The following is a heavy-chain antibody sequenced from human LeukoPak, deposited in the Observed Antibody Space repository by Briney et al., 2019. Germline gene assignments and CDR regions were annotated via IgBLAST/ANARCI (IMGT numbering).Heavy chain of an antibody. CDR3: ARGYYDSSGYLSTDY. V-gene: IGHV4-34*01. J-gene: IGHJ4*02. CDR1: GGSFSGYY. CDR2: INHSGST. D-gene: IGHD3-22*01. Sequence: KSSETLSLTCAVYGGSFSGYYWSWIRQPPGKGLEWIEEINHSGSTNYNPSLKSRVTISVDTSKNQFSLKLSSVTAADTAVYYCARGYYDSSGYLSTDYWGQGTLVTVSS.